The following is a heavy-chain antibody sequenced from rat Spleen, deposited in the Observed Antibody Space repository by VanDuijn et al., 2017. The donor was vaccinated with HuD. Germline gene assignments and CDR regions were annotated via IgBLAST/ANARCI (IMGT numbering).Heavy chain of an antibody. J-gene: IGHJ4*01. Sequence: EVQLQESGPGLVKPSQSLSLTCSVTNYSITSDYWGWIRKFPGSKMEWIGHISYSGSSSYSPSLKGRISITRDTSKNQFFLQVNSVTTEDTATYYCAMSGYYSSYTRLMDVWGQGASVTVSS. D-gene: IGHD1-2*01. CDR2: ISYSGSS. CDR3: AMSGYYSSYTRLMDV. CDR1: NYSITSDY. V-gene: IGHV3-1*01.